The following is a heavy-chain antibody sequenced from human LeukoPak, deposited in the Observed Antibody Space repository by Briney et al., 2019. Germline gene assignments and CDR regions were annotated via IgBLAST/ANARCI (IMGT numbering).Heavy chain of an antibody. CDR2: ISSSSSTI. Sequence: PGGSLRLSCAASGFTFSSYSMNWVRQAPGKGLEWVSYISSSSSTIYYADSVKGRSTISRDNAKNSLYLQMNSLRAEDTAVYYCVRSGFRAFDIWGQGTMVTVSS. V-gene: IGHV3-48*01. J-gene: IGHJ3*02. CDR3: VRSGFRAFDI. CDR1: GFTFSSYS.